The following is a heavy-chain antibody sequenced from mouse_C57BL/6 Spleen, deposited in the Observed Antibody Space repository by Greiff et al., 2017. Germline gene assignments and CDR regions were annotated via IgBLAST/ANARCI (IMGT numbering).Heavy chain of an antibody. J-gene: IGHJ2*01. Sequence: EVMLVESGGGLVQPGGSLKLSCAASGFTFSDYYMYWVRQTPEKRLEWVAYISNGGGSTYYPDTVKGRFTISRDNAKNTLYLQMSRLKSEDTAMYYCARHWDYYFDYWGQGTTLTVSS. CDR2: ISNGGGST. V-gene: IGHV5-12*01. CDR3: ARHWDYYFDY. CDR1: GFTFSDYY. D-gene: IGHD4-1*01.